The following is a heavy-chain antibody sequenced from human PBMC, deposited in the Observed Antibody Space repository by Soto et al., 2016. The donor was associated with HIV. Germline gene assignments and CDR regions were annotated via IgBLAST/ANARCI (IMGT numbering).Heavy chain of an antibody. CDR2: IIPMFDTT. V-gene: IGHV1-69*12. CDR3: ARGSVLSAFDI. J-gene: IGHJ3*02. Sequence: QVQLVQSGAEVKKPGSSVKVSCKASGGTFSSYSISWVRQAPGQGLEWMGVIIPMFDTTNYAQNFQGRVTITADESTSTAYMELNSLTFDDTAVYYCARGSVLSAFDIWGQGTLVIVSS. CDR1: GGTFSSYS.